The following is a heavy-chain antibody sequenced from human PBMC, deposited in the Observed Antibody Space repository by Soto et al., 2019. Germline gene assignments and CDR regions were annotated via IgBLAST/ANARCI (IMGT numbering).Heavy chain of an antibody. CDR2: ISGSGSTT. Sequence: LRLSCAASGFTFSDYYMSWIRQAPGKGLEWLAYISGSGSTTYYTDSVKGRFAISRDNARTSLYLQINSLRVEDSAVYYCARSSLTYFEFWGQGTLVTVSS. CDR1: GFTFSDYY. V-gene: IGHV3-11*01. J-gene: IGHJ4*02. CDR3: ARSSLTYFEF.